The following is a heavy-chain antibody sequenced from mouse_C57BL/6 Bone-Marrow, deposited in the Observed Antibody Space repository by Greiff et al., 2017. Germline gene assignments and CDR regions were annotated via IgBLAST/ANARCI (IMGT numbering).Heavy chain of an antibody. CDR3: ASCGSMWFAD. CDR2: ISTGGSYT. V-gene: IGHV5-6*02. D-gene: IGHD1-1*01. Sequence: DVKLVESGGDLVKPGGSLKLSCAASGFTFSSYGMSWVRQTPDQRLEWVATISTGGSYTYYPESVKGRFTISRDNAKNTLYLYMSSLKSEDTAMYYCASCGSMWFADWGQGTLVTVSA. CDR1: GFTFSSYG. J-gene: IGHJ3*01.